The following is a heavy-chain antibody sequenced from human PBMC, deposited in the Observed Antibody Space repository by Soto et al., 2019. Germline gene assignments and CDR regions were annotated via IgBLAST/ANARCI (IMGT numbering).Heavy chain of an antibody. V-gene: IGHV4-59*01. CDR2: IYHTGVT. CDR3: ARTARVPDF. Sequence: SGTLSLTCTVSGASIPTYYWSWFRQPPGQGLESLGYIYHTGVTNSNPSLRGRLSISIDTAKNQFSLKLSSVTSADTAIYYCARTARVPDFWGPGILVTVSS. D-gene: IGHD2-2*01. J-gene: IGHJ4*02. CDR1: GASIPTYY.